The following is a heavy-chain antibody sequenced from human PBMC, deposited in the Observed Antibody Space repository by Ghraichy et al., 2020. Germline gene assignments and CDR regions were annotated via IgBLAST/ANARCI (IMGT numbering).Heavy chain of an antibody. CDR1: GYTFTSYD. CDR2: MNPNSGNT. Sequence: ASVKVSCKASGYTFTSYDINWVRQATGQGLEWMGWMNPNSGNTGYAQKFQGRVTMTRNTSISTAYMELSSLRSEDTAVYYCARGGGDYDAGANWFDPWGQGTLVTVSP. D-gene: IGHD4-17*01. J-gene: IGHJ5*02. CDR3: ARGGGDYDAGANWFDP. V-gene: IGHV1-8*01.